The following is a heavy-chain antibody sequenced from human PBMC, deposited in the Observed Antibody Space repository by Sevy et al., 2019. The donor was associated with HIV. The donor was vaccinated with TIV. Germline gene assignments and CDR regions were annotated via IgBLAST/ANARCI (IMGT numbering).Heavy chain of an antibody. D-gene: IGHD3-22*01. J-gene: IGHJ3*02. CDR2: ISYDGSNK. Sequence: GGSLRLSCAASGFTFSSYAMHWVRQAPGKGLEWVAVISYDGSNKYYAFSVKGRFTISRDNSKNTLYLQMNSLRAEDTAVYYCARESNYYDSSGSMGAAFDIWGQGTMVTVSS. CDR3: ARESNYYDSSGSMGAAFDI. V-gene: IGHV3-30-3*01. CDR1: GFTFSSYA.